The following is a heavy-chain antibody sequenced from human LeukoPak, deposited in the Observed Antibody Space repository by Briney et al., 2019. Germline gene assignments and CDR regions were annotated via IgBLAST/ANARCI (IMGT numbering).Heavy chain of an antibody. Sequence: GGSLRLSCAASGFSFSSYPMSWVRQAPGKGLEWVSAISGSGGSTYYADSVKGRFTISRDNSKNTLYLQMNSLRAEDTAVYYCAKGGELAFDYWGQGTLVTVSS. CDR2: ISGSGGST. D-gene: IGHD1-26*01. V-gene: IGHV3-23*01. CDR1: GFSFSSYP. J-gene: IGHJ4*02. CDR3: AKGGELAFDY.